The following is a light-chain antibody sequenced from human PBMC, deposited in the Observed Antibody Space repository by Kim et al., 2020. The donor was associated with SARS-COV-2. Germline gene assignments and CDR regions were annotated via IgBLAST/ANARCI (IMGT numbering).Light chain of an antibody. CDR1: QSVASSY. V-gene: IGKV3-20*01. CDR2: GAS. Sequence: EIVLTQSPGTLSLSPGERATLSCRASQSVASSYLAWYQHKPGLAPRLLIYGASHRATGIPDRFSGSGSGTDFTLTISRLEPEDSAVYYCKQYDRSLYSFGQGTKLEI. CDR3: KQYDRSLYS. J-gene: IGKJ2*03.